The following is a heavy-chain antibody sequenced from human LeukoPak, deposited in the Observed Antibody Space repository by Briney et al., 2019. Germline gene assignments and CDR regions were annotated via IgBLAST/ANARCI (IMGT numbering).Heavy chain of an antibody. CDR3: ARDAGGFRLGELYHYYYYGMDV. CDR1: GLTFSSHW. Sequence: GGSLRLSCAASGLTFSSHWMHWVRQAPGKGLVWVSRITNDGSSTTYADSVKGRITISRDNSKKTLYLQMNSLRVEDTAMYYCARDAGGFRLGELYHYYYYGMDVWGQGTPVTVSS. CDR2: ITNDGSST. D-gene: IGHD3-16*01. V-gene: IGHV3-74*01. J-gene: IGHJ6*02.